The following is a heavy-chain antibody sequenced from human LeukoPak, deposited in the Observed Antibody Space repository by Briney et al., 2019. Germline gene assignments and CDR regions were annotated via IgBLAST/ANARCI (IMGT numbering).Heavy chain of an antibody. J-gene: IGHJ4*02. D-gene: IGHD3-16*01. CDR3: AISRVGTSEIIDY. V-gene: IGHV1-69*06. CDR2: IIPIFGTA. CDR1: GGTFSSYA. Sequence: ASVKVSCKASGGTFSSYAISWVRQAPGQGLEWMGGIIPIFGTANYAQKFQGRVTITADKSTSTAYMELSSLRSEDTAVYYCAISRVGTSEIIDYWGQGTLVTVSS.